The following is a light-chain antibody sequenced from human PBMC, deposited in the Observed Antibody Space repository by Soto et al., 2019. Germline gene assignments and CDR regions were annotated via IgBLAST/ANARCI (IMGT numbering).Light chain of an antibody. Sequence: DVVMTQSPLSLPVTLGQPASISCRSSQSLAYSDGNTYLNWFQQRPGQSPRRLIYKVSNRDSGVPDRFSGSGSGTDFTLKISRVEAEDVGVYYCMQGTQWPPTFGQGTKVEIK. CDR1: QSLAYSDGNTY. J-gene: IGKJ1*01. CDR2: KVS. V-gene: IGKV2-30*01. CDR3: MQGTQWPPT.